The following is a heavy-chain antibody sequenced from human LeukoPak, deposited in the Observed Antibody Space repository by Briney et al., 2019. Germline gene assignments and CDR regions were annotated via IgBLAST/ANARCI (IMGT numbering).Heavy chain of an antibody. CDR2: IKNDGSTT. CDR3: AELGITMIGGV. CDR1: GFTFSSYW. Sequence: GGSLRLSCAASGFTFSSYWMHWVRQPPGKGLVWVSRIKNDGSTTTYADSVKGRFTVSRDNSKNSLYLQMNSLRAEDTAVYYCAELGITMIGGVWGKGTTVTISS. J-gene: IGHJ6*04. V-gene: IGHV3-74*01. D-gene: IGHD3-10*02.